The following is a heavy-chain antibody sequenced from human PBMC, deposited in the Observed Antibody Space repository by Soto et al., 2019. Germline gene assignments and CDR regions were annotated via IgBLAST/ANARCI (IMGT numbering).Heavy chain of an antibody. D-gene: IGHD3-22*01. CDR1: GYTFTSYS. CDR3: VVSVVRGGGWFDP. Sequence: QVQLVQSGAGVKKPGASVKVSCKGSGYTFTSYSISWVRQAPGQGLEWMGWISAYNGNTNYAQKFQGRVTMTTDTSTSTAYMELRSLRSDDTAVYYCVVSVVRGGGWFDPWGQGTLVTVSS. CDR2: ISAYNGNT. J-gene: IGHJ5*02. V-gene: IGHV1-18*01.